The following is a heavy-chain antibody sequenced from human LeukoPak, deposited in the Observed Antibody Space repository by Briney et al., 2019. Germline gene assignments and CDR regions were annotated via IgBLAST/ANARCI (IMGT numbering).Heavy chain of an antibody. J-gene: IGHJ6*03. Sequence: SETLSLTCTVSGGSISSYYWSWIRQPPGKGLEWIGYVYYSGSTNYSPSLKRRVTISVDTSKTQFSLKLSSVTAADTAVYYCARDLRGAGYYYYYYMDVWGKGTTVTVSS. CDR3: ARDLRGAGYYYYYYMDV. D-gene: IGHD3-16*01. V-gene: IGHV4-59*01. CDR1: GGSISSYY. CDR2: VYYSGST.